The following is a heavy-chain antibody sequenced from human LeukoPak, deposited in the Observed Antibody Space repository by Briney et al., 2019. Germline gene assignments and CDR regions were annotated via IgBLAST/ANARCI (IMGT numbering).Heavy chain of an antibody. CDR1: GFTFSSYA. D-gene: IGHD6-13*01. CDR2: ISGSGGST. CDR3: AKDLGYSSSWYYFDY. V-gene: IGHV3-23*01. J-gene: IGHJ4*02. Sequence: GGSLRLSCAASGFTFSSYAMSWVRQAPGKGLEWVSAISGSGGSTYYADSVKGRFTISRDNSKNTLYLQMNSLRAEDTAVYYCAKDLGYSSSWYYFDYWGQGTLSPSPQ.